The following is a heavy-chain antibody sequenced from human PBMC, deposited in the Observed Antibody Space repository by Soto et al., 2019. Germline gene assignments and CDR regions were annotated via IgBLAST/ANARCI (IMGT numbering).Heavy chain of an antibody. CDR3: ARDPNPSIMLTGNWYFDL. J-gene: IGHJ2*01. Sequence: QVQLVQSGAEVKKPGSSVKVSCKASGGTFSSYAISWVRQAPGQGLEWMGGIIPIFGTANYAQKFQGRVTITADESTSTAYMELSSLRSEDTAVYYCARDPNPSIMLTGNWYFDLWGRGTLVTVSS. CDR2: IIPIFGTA. D-gene: IGHD3-9*01. V-gene: IGHV1-69*01. CDR1: GGTFSSYA.